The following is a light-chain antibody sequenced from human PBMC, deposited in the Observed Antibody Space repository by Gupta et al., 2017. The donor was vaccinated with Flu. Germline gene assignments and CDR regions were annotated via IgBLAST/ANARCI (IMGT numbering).Light chain of an antibody. CDR1: SSDIGGYNY. J-gene: IGLJ1*01. V-gene: IGLV2-8*01. CDR3: CSYAGSNSYV. CDR2: EVT. Sequence: QSALTQPPSASGSPGQSVTISCTGTSSDIGGYNYVSWYQPHPGKAPKVLIYEVTKRPAGVPGRFCGSKAGNTASLTVSGLQAEEEADYYCCSYAGSNSYVFGTGTKVTVL.